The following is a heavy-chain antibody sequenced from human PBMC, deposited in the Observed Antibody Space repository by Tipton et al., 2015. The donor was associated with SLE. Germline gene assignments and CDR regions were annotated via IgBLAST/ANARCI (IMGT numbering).Heavy chain of an antibody. CDR1: GGSVSRNYYY. J-gene: IGHJ5*02. V-gene: IGHV4-39*02. D-gene: IGHD1-26*01. CDR2: IHYSGTT. CDR3: ARDWVVGATLDRFDP. Sequence: TLSLTCTVSGGSVSRNYYYWAWIRQSPGKGLEWIGSIHYSGTTYYNPSLNSRVTISVDTSKNQFSLKVTSVTATDTAVYYCARDWVVGATLDRFDPWGQGTLVTVSS.